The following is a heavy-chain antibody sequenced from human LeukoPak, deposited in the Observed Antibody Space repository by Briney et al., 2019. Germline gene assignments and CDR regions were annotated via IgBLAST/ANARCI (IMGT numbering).Heavy chain of an antibody. Sequence: GGSLRLSCVTSGFTFSDHCMDWVRQAPGKGLEWVGRSRNKTKSYSTDYAASVKGRSSVSRDDSKKSLYLQMNSLKTEDTAVYYCVRATRTGTTSFDIWGQGTMVTVSS. J-gene: IGHJ3*02. V-gene: IGHV3-72*01. CDR2: SRNKTKSYST. D-gene: IGHD1-1*01. CDR3: VRATRTGTTSFDI. CDR1: GFTFSDHC.